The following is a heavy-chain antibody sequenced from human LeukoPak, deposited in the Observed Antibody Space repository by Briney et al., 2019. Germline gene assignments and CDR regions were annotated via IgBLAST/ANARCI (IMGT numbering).Heavy chain of an antibody. Sequence: PGGSLRLSCAASGFTVSSNYMSWVRQAPGKGLEWVSVIYSGGSTYYADSVKGRFTISRDNSKNTLYLQMNSLRAEDTAVYYCARVLATTVGFDYWGQGTLVTVSS. CDR1: GFTVSSNY. J-gene: IGHJ4*02. CDR3: ARVLATTVGFDY. D-gene: IGHD4-17*01. V-gene: IGHV3-53*01. CDR2: IYSGGST.